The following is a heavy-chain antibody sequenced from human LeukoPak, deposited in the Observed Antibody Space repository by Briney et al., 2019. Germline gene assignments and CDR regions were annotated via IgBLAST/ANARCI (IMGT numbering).Heavy chain of an antibody. D-gene: IGHD2-2*02. CDR1: GFTFSNYA. CDR2: ISGSGDTT. Sequence: PGGSLRLSCAASGFTFSNYAIDWVRQAPGKGLEWVSAISGSGDTTYYADSVKGRFSISRDNSKNTLYLQMSSLRADDTAVYYCAKSPRVDQLLYLDYWGQGTLVTVSS. J-gene: IGHJ4*02. CDR3: AKSPRVDQLLYLDY. V-gene: IGHV3-23*01.